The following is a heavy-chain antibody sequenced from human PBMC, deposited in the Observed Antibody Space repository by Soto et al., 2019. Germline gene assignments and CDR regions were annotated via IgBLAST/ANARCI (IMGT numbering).Heavy chain of an antibody. V-gene: IGHV1-18*01. CDR1: GYTFFTYD. CDR3: ARHHGPTTSENWFDP. D-gene: IGHD5-12*01. CDR2: ISTYSGDT. Sequence: FSCKASGYTFFTYDISWVRQAPGQGLEWMGWISTYSGDTKYAQKFQGRVTMTTDTSTTTAYLELRSLRSDDTAVYYCARHHGPTTSENWFDPWGQGTLVTVSS. J-gene: IGHJ5*02.